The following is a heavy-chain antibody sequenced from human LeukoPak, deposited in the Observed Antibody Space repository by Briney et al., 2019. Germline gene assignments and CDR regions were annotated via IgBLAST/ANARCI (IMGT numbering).Heavy chain of an antibody. J-gene: IGHJ5*02. CDR2: IYHGESDT. D-gene: IGHD5/OR15-5a*01. CDR3: PRSPSVHWFDP. V-gene: IGHV5-51*01. CDR1: GSDFTSYW. Sequence: GQALHRYSQGHGSDFTSYWIAWVRPVPGKGMEWMGIIYHGESDTRNSPYFQGQVNISADKSTSTAYLQRSRLKASDTAMYYCPRSPSVHWFDPWSQGTLVTVSS.